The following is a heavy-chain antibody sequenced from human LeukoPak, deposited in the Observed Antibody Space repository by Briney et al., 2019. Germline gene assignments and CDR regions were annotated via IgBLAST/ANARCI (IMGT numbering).Heavy chain of an antibody. Sequence: SETLSLTCTVSGGSISSYYWSWIRQPPGKGLEWIGEIYHSGSTNYDPSLKSRVTISVDKSKNQFSLKLSSVTAADTAVYYCARVKVVPAATPFDYWGQGTLVTVSS. J-gene: IGHJ4*02. CDR2: IYHSGST. CDR1: GGSISSYY. CDR3: ARVKVVPAATPFDY. D-gene: IGHD2-2*02. V-gene: IGHV4-59*12.